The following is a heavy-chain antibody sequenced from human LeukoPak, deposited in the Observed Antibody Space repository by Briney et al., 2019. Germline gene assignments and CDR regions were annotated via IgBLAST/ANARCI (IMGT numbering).Heavy chain of an antibody. V-gene: IGHV3-48*03. CDR2: ISSSGSTI. J-gene: IGHJ4*02. CDR1: GFTFSSYE. D-gene: IGHD4-17*01. CDR3: VRVKTTVNTLDY. Sequence: PGGSLRLSCAASGFTFSSYEMNWVRQAPGKGLECVSYISSSGSTIYYADSVKGRFTISRDNAKSSLYLQMNSLRAEDTAVYYCVRVKTTVNTLDYWGQGTLVTVSS.